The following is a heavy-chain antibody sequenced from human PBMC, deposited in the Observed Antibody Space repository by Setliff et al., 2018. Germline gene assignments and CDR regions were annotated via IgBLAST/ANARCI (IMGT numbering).Heavy chain of an antibody. D-gene: IGHD2-21*02. Sequence: TLSLTCTVSGYSISSGYIWGWIRQPPGKGLEWVGNIGHTGSINYKPSLKSRLTISRDTSKNQVSLKLNSVTATDTAVYYCARDLGHGGDSDYWGQGILVTVS. J-gene: IGHJ4*02. V-gene: IGHV4-38-2*02. CDR1: GYSISSGYI. CDR2: IGHTGSI. CDR3: ARDLGHGGDSDY.